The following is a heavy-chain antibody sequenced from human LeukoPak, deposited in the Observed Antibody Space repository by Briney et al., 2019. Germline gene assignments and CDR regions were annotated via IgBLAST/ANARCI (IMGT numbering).Heavy chain of an antibody. CDR2: IKQDGSEK. V-gene: IGHV3-7*05. D-gene: IGHD2-15*01. J-gene: IGHJ4*02. CDR3: AREVCSGGSCYSPPFFDY. CDR1: GFTFSTYW. Sequence: GGSLRLSCAASGFTFSTYWMSWVRQAPGKGLEWVANIKQDGSEKYYVESVKGRFTISRDNAKNSLYLQVNSLRAEDTAVYYCAREVCSGGSCYSPPFFDYWGQGTLVTVSS.